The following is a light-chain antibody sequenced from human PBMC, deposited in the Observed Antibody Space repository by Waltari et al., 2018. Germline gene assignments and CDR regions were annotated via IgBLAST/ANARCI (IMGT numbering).Light chain of an antibody. CDR2: AAS. CDR1: QNIYSN. J-gene: IGKJ4*01. Sequence: IQMTQSPSALSASVGDRVTISCRASQNIYSNLAWYQQKPGKAPKLLIYAASSLQSGIPSRFSGSGSGTDFTLTISSLQPEDSAAYYCQHYYDNPLTFGGGTKVEIK. CDR3: QHYYDNPLT. V-gene: IGKV1-6*01.